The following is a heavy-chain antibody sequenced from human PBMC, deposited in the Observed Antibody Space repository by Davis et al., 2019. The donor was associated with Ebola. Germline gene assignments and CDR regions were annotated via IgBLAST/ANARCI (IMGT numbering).Heavy chain of an antibody. D-gene: IGHD7-27*01. J-gene: IGHJ4*02. CDR1: GFIFHTYD. Sequence: GGSLRPSCAASGFIFHTYDMLWVRQAPGRGLEWVAIIWYDGSKDYYADSVKGRFIITRDKSRNTVYLQMNSLRAEDTAVYYCARVQLGIAVYFDYWGQGNLVTVSS. V-gene: IGHV3-33*01. CDR2: IWYDGSKD. CDR3: ARVQLGIAVYFDY.